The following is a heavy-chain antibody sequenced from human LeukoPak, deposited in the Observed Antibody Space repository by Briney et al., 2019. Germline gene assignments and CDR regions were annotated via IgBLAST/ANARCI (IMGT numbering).Heavy chain of an antibody. CDR3: ARGGYTFWSGYRIDY. CDR1: GFTFSSYG. J-gene: IGHJ4*02. V-gene: IGHV3-30*03. CDR2: ISYDGSNK. Sequence: PGGSLRLSCAASGFTFSSYGMHWVRQAPGKGLEWVAVISYDGSNKYYADSVKGRFTISRDNSKNTLYLQMNSLRAEDTAVYYCARGGYTFWSGYRIDYWGQGTLVTVSS. D-gene: IGHD3-3*01.